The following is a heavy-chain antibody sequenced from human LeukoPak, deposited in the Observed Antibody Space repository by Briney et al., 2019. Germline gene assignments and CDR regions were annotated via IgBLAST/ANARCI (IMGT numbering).Heavy chain of an antibody. CDR1: GFTFNNYN. J-gene: IGHJ6*03. Sequence: GGSLRLSCAASGFTFNNYNMNWVRQAPGKGLEWVSSISSSSSSYIYYADSVKGRFTISRDNAKNSLYLQMNSLRAEDTAVYYCARPYYYDSSGYYPDYYYYMDVWGKGTTVTISS. CDR3: ARPYYYDSSGYYPDYYYYMDV. V-gene: IGHV3-21*01. D-gene: IGHD3-22*01. CDR2: ISSSSSSYI.